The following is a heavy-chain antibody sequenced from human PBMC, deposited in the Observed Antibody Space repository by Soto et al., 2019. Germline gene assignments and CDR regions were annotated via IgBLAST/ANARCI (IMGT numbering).Heavy chain of an antibody. CDR1: GFRFSEHS. Sequence: GGSLRLSCVASGFRFSEHSMNWVRQAPGKGLQWISYISSNSDKTYYADSVQGRFTVSRDNAKNALFLQMNSLRDDDTATYYCARLPKGSLVTAWGQGALVTVSS. D-gene: IGHD2-21*02. J-gene: IGHJ4*02. CDR3: ARLPKGSLVTA. V-gene: IGHV3-48*02. CDR2: ISSNSDKT.